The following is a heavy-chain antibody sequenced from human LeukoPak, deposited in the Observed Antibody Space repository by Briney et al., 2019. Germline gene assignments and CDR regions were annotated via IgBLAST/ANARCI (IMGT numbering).Heavy chain of an antibody. CDR2: IYYSGST. D-gene: IGHD1-1*01. CDR1: GGSISSYY. CDR3: ARHLNWSFDY. V-gene: IGHV4-59*01. J-gene: IGHJ4*02. Sequence: SETLSLTCTVSGGSISSYYWSWIRQPPGKGLEWIGYIYYSGSTNYNPSLKSRVTISVDTSKNQFSLKLSSATAADTAVYYCARHLNWSFDYWGQGTLVTVSS.